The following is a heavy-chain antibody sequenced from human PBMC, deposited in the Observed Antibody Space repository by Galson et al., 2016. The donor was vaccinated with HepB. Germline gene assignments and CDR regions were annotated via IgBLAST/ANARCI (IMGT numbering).Heavy chain of an antibody. Sequence: SLRLSCAASGFTFNHYALHWVRQAPGKGLEYVSTVSADGFATYYADSVKGRLTISRDNSKNTQYLQMSSLRPEYTALYYWVKDRGCPNCRYDYWGQGALVTVSS. J-gene: IGHJ4*02. CDR1: GFTFNHYA. CDR3: VKDRGCPNCRYDY. D-gene: IGHD1-1*01. CDR2: VSADGFAT. V-gene: IGHV3-64D*06.